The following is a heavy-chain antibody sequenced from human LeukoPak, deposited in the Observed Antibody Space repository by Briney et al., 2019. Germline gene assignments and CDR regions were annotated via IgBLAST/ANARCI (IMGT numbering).Heavy chain of an antibody. D-gene: IGHD3-10*01. CDR3: ASGVNMVRGVIDDY. CDR2: FDPEDGET. V-gene: IGHV1-24*01. J-gene: IGHJ4*02. CDR1: GYTLTELS. Sequence: GASVKVSCKVSGYTLTELSMHWVRQAPGKGLEWMGGFDPEDGETIYAQKFQARVTMTEDTSTDTAYMELSSLRSEDTAVYYCASGVNMVRGVIDDYWGQGTPVTVSS.